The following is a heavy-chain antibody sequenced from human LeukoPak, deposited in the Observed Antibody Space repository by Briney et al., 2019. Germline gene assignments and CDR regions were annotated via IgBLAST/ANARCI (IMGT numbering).Heavy chain of an antibody. V-gene: IGHV4-59*01. CDR2: IYHNGST. CDR3: ATQKY. CDR1: GGSIGIYY. J-gene: IGHJ4*02. Sequence: SETLSLTCTVSGGSIGIYYWSWIRQPPGKGLEWIGYIYHNGSTNYNPSLKSRVTISVDTSKNQFSLKLSSVTAADTAVYYCATQKYWGQGTLVTVSS.